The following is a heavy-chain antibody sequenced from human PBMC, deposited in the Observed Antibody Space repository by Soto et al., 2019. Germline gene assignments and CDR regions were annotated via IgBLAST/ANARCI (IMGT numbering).Heavy chain of an antibody. J-gene: IGHJ4*02. Sequence: GASVKVSCKVSGYTLTELSMHWVRQAPGKGLEWMGGIDPEDGKTIYAQKFQGRVTMTTDTSTSTAYMELRSLRSDDTAVYYCAREGGSGGSCYGCYDYWGQGTLVTVSS. CDR1: GYTLTELS. D-gene: IGHD2-15*01. CDR2: IDPEDGKT. V-gene: IGHV1-24*01. CDR3: AREGGSGGSCYGCYDY.